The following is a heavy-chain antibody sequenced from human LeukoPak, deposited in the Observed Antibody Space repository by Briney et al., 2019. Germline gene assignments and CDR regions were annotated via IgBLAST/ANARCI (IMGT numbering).Heavy chain of an antibody. CDR1: GYNFTSYC. J-gene: IGHJ4*02. D-gene: IGHD3-10*01. Sequence: KHGESLKISCRSSGYNFTSYCIGRVRPVPGKGLEWMGIFYSGDSDTRYSPSFQGQVTISANKSISTAYLQCLSLKASDTAMYYCARRIGSGSYSFDYWGQGTLVTVSS. V-gene: IGHV5-51*01. CDR2: FYSGDSDT. CDR3: ARRIGSGSYSFDY.